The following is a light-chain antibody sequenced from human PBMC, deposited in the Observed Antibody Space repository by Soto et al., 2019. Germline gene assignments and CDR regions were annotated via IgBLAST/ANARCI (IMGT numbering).Light chain of an antibody. Sequence: QSALTQPASVSGSPGQSITISCTGTSSDVGSYNLVSWYQQHPGKAPKLMIYEVSKRPSGVSNRFSGSKSANTASLTISGLQAEDEDDYYCCSYAGSTTWVFGGGTKLTVL. J-gene: IGLJ3*02. CDR1: SSDVGSYNL. CDR2: EVS. CDR3: CSYAGSTTWV. V-gene: IGLV2-23*02.